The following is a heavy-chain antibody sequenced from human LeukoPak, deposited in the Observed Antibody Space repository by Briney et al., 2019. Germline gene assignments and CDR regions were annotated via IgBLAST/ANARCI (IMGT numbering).Heavy chain of an antibody. CDR1: GFTFSSYS. Sequence: GGSLRLSCAASGFTFSSYSMNWVRQAPGKGLEWVSSISCSSSYIYYAESVKGRFTISRDNAKNSLYLQMNSLRAEDTAVYYCAANYGSGSSPLDYWGQGTLVTVSS. CDR2: ISCSSSYI. CDR3: AANYGSGSSPLDY. J-gene: IGHJ4*02. V-gene: IGHV3-21*01. D-gene: IGHD3-10*01.